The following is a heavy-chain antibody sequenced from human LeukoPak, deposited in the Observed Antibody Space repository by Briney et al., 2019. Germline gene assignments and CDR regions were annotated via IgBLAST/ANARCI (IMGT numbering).Heavy chain of an antibody. V-gene: IGHV3-NL1*01. CDR3: ARDLKTSGWYGDFDY. J-gene: IGHJ4*02. Sequence: GGSLSLSCAASGFTFSSYGMHWVRQAPGKGLEWVSAIFSGGSTFYADSVTGRFTISRDNSKNTVYLEMNSLRAEDTAVYYCARDLKTSGWYGDFDYWGQGTLATVSS. CDR1: GFTFSSYG. CDR2: IFSGGST. D-gene: IGHD6-19*01.